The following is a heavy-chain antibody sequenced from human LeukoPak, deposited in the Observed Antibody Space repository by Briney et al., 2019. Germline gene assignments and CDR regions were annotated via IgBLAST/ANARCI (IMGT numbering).Heavy chain of an antibody. CDR1: GFTFSNAY. J-gene: IGHJ4*02. V-gene: IGHV3-15*07. D-gene: IGHD2-21*01. CDR3: TTPRGIPN. Sequence: GGSLRLSCAASGFTFSNAYMNWVRQAPGKGLEWVGRIKPKTDGETTEYAAPVKGRFSISRDDSKNMLYLQMNSLKTEDTAVYYCTTPRGIPNWGQGTLVTVSS. CDR2: IKPKTDGETT.